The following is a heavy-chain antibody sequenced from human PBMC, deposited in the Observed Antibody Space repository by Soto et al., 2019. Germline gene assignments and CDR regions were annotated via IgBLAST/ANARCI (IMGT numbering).Heavy chain of an antibody. CDR1: GGSVSSGSYY. V-gene: IGHV4-61*01. CDR2: IYYSGST. J-gene: IGHJ4*02. D-gene: IGHD1-1*01. CDR3: ARRYGHSFDY. Sequence: SETLSLTCTVSGGSVSSGSYYWSWIRQPPGKGLEWIGYIYYSGSTNYNPSLKSRVTISVDTSKNQFSLKLSSVTAADTAVYYCARRYGHSFDYWGQGTLVTVSS.